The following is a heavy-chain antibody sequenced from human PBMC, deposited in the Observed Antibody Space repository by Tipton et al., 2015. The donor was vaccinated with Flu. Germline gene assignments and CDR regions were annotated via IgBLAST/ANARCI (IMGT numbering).Heavy chain of an antibody. J-gene: IGHJ3*01. V-gene: IGHV3-53*05. CDR2: IKSTTYI. CDR1: GFTVSGQD. D-gene: IGHD6-19*01. CDR3: VRGVAGGFDV. Sequence: SLRLSCAVSGFTVSGQDMSWVRQAPGKGLKWISVIKSTTYIYYADSVKGRFTISRDISRNRVYLQMNNLRPDDTGLYYCVRGVAGGFDVWGQGTMVIASS.